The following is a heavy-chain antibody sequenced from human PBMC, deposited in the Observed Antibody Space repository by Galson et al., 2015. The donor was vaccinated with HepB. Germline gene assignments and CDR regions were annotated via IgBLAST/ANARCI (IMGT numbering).Heavy chain of an antibody. CDR3: ARSNWNSPGDFDY. J-gene: IGHJ4*02. D-gene: IGHD1/OR15-1a*01. CDR1: GFIFSDHY. V-gene: IGHV3-72*01. CDR2: TRNKPSSYTT. Sequence: SLRLSCAASGFIFSDHYMAWVRRAPGKGLEWVGRTRNKPSSYTTEYAASVRGRFIILRDDSKNSLYLQMNSLKTEDTAVYYCARSNWNSPGDFDYWGQGTLVTVSS.